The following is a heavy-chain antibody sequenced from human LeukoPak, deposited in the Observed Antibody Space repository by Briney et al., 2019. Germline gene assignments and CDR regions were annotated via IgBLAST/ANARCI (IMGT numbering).Heavy chain of an antibody. Sequence: PSETLSLTCTVSGASLNDYYWSWIRQPPGEALEWIGFIHSSGSANSNPSLTSRVTISIDTSKNQFSLNLRSLTAADTAVYSCASGAADGYNFGFDYWGQGTLAAVSS. CDR2: IHSSGSA. J-gene: IGHJ4*02. CDR3: ASGAADGYNFGFDY. CDR1: GASLNDYY. V-gene: IGHV4-59*12. D-gene: IGHD5-24*01.